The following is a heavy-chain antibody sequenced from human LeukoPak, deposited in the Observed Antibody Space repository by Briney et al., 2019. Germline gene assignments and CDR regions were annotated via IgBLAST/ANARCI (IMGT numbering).Heavy chain of an antibody. CDR2: ISSYSTYI. J-gene: IGHJ4*02. Sequence: GSLRLSCAASGFSFSDYSMNWVRQAPGKGLEWVSFISSYSTYIYYADLLKGRFTISRDNAKNSLYLQINSRRAEDTAVYYCAKDSFAGYDSSGYSSYDYWGQGTLVTVSS. CDR1: GFSFSDYS. D-gene: IGHD3-22*01. CDR3: AKDSFAGYDSSGYSSYDY. V-gene: IGHV3-21*01.